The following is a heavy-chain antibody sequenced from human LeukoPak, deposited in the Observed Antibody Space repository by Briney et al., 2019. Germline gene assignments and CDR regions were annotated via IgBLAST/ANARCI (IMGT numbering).Heavy chain of an antibody. V-gene: IGHV1-2*02. Sequence: ASVKVSCKASGYTFTGYYIHWVRQAPGQGLEWMGWMNPNSGSTWFAQKFQGGVTMSRDTSITTAYMELSRLRSDDTAMYFCAREAYLEARPQTWFDPWGQGTLVTVSS. CDR3: AREAYLEARPQTWFDP. CDR2: MNPNSGST. CDR1: GYTFTGYY. J-gene: IGHJ5*02. D-gene: IGHD6-6*01.